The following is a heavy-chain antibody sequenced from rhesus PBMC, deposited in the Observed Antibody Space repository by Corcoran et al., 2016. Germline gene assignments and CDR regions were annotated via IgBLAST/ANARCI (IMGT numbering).Heavy chain of an antibody. V-gene: IGHV3-54*02. CDR2: ISYDGSKK. D-gene: IGHD3-3*01. Sequence: EVQLVESGGGLVQPGGSLRLSCAASGFTFSSYGMHWVRQAPGKGLAWVAVISYDGSKKYYADSVKDPFTISIDNSKNMLYIQMNNRKLEDTAVYYCARVGNFWTLGMGLDSWGQGVVVTVSS. CDR1: GFTFSSYG. CDR3: ARVGNFWTLGMGLDS. J-gene: IGHJ6*01.